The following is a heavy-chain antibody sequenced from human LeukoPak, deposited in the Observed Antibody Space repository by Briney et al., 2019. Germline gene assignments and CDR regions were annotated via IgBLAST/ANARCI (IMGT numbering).Heavy chain of an antibody. Sequence: SETLSLTCAVYGGSFSGYYWSWIRQPPGKGLEWIGEINHSGGTNYNPSLKSRVTISVDTSKNQFSLKLSSATAADTAVYYCARRYASSYYYGSGSYNYWGQGTLVTVSS. V-gene: IGHV4-34*01. J-gene: IGHJ4*02. CDR3: ARRYASSYYYGSGSYNY. D-gene: IGHD3-10*01. CDR1: GGSFSGYY. CDR2: INHSGGT.